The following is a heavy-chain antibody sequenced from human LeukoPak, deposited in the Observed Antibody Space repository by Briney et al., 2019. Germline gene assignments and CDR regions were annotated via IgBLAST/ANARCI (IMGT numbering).Heavy chain of an antibody. Sequence: GGSLRLSCAASGFTFSNAWMSWVRQAPGKGLEWVGRIKSKTDGGTTDYAAPVKGRFTISRDDSKNTLYLQMNSLKTKDTAVYYCTTPGGIYYDSSGFDYWGQGTLVTVSS. J-gene: IGHJ4*02. CDR3: TTPGGIYYDSSGFDY. D-gene: IGHD3-22*01. V-gene: IGHV3-15*01. CDR1: GFTFSNAW. CDR2: IKSKTDGGTT.